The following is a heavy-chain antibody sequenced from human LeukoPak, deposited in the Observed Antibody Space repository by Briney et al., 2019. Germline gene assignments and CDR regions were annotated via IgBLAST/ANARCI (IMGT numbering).Heavy chain of an antibody. CDR2: ISKGSGTT. D-gene: IGHD3-16*01. CDR3: AKRGVYYFDN. J-gene: IGHJ4*02. Sequence: GGSLRLSCAASGFTFSSYAMSWVRQAPGKGLEWVSSISKGSGTTYYTDSVKGRFTISRDNSKNALYLQMNSLRAEDTAVYYCAKRGVYYFDNWGQGTLVTVSS. V-gene: IGHV3-23*01. CDR1: GFTFSSYA.